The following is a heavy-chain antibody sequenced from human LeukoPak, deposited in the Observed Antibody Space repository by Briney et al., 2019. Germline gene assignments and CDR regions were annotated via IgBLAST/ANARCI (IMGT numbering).Heavy chain of an antibody. D-gene: IGHD2-21*02. V-gene: IGHV4-39*07. CDR2: IYYSGST. J-gene: IGHJ4*02. CDR3: ARDRYCGGDCRGFDY. Sequence: PSETLSLTCTVSGGSISSSSYYWGWIRQPPGRGLEWIGSIYYSGSTYYNPSLKSRVTISVDTSKNQFSLKLSSVTAADTAVYYCARDRYCGGDCRGFDYWGQGTLVTVSS. CDR1: GGSISSSSYY.